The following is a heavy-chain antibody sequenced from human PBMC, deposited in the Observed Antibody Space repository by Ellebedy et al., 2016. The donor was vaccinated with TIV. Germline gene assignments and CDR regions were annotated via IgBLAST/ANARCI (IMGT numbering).Heavy chain of an antibody. CDR3: AREVWFGDLLAGAWFDP. J-gene: IGHJ5*02. CDR2: IDNRGSA. D-gene: IGHD3-10*01. Sequence: MPSETLSLTCAVSGASTNAHYWTWIRQPPGKGLEWIGNIDNRGSARYNSSLKSRVTMSVDTSKKQFSLRLNSVTAADTADYYCAREVWFGDLLAGAWFDPWGQGTLVTVSS. V-gene: IGHV4-59*11. CDR1: GASTNAHY.